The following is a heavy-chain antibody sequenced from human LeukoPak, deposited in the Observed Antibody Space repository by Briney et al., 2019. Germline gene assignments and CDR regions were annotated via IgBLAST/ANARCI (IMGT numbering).Heavy chain of an antibody. V-gene: IGHV3-30*02. J-gene: IGHJ4*02. Sequence: GGSLRLSCAASGFTFSSYGMHWVRQAPGKGLEWVAFIRYDGSNKYYADSMKGRFTISRDNTKNSVYLQMSSLRAEDTAVYYCAREVWGPEYWGQGTLVTVSS. CDR2: IRYDGSNK. D-gene: IGHD1-14*01. CDR3: AREVWGPEY. CDR1: GFTFSSYG.